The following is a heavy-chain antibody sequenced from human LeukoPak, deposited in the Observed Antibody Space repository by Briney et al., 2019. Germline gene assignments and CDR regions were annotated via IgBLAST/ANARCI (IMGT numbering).Heavy chain of an antibody. CDR1: GFTVSGNY. D-gene: IGHD2-15*01. J-gene: IGHJ5*02. CDR3: ARAQYCSGGSCYSGTLGS. Sequence: GGSLRLSCAASGFTVSGNYMSWVRQAPGKGLEWVSVIYSGADTYYADSVKGRFTISRHSSQNTVYLQMNSLRAEDTAVYYCARAQYCSGGSCYSGTLGSWGQGTLVTVSS. CDR2: IYSGADT. V-gene: IGHV3-53*04.